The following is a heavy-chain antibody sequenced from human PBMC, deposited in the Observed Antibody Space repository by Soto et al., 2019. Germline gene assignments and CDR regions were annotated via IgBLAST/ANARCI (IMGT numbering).Heavy chain of an antibody. CDR1: GFTFSSYA. CDR2: ISGSGGST. Sequence: PGGSLRLSCAASGFTFSSYAMSWVRQAPGKGLEWVSVISGSGGSTYYADSVKGRFTISRYNSKNTLYLQMNSLRAEDTAVYYCAKEHDYIWGSYRYAFDYWGQGTLVTVSS. D-gene: IGHD3-16*02. J-gene: IGHJ4*02. V-gene: IGHV3-23*01. CDR3: AKEHDYIWGSYRYAFDY.